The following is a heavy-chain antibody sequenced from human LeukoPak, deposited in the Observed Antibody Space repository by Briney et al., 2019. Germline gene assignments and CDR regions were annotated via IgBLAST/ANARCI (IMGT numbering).Heavy chain of an antibody. CDR1: GGTFSSYA. CDR3: ARDPRVVATRVSYMDV. V-gene: IGHV1-69*01. CDR2: IIPIFGTA. D-gene: IGHD2-21*02. J-gene: IGHJ6*03. Sequence: SVKVSCKASGGTFSSYAISWVRQAPGQGLEWMGGIIPIFGTANYAQKFQGRVTITADESTSTAYMELSSLRSDDTAVYYCARDPRVVATRVSYMDVWGKGTTVTVSS.